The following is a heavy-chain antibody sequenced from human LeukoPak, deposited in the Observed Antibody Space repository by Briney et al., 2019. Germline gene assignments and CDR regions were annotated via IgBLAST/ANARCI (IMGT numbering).Heavy chain of an antibody. J-gene: IGHJ4*02. CDR1: GGSISSYY. CDR3: ARAAEWPRKGVFDY. V-gene: IGHV4-4*07. D-gene: IGHD3-10*01. Sequence: PSETLSLTCTVSGGSISSYYWSWIRQPAGKGLEWIGRIYTSGSTNYNPSLKSRVTMSVDTSKNQFSLKLSSVTAADTAVYYCARAAEWPRKGVFDYWGQGTLVTVSS. CDR2: IYTSGST.